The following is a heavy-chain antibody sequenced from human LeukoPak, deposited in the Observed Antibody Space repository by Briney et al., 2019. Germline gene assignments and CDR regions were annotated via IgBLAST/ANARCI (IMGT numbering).Heavy chain of an antibody. CDR1: GGSFSGYY. V-gene: IGHV4-34*01. Sequence: SETLSLTCAVYGGSFSGYYWSWIRQPPGKGLEWIGEINHSGSTNYNPSLKSRVAISLDTSKIHFSLKLTSVTAADAAVYYCATGGYYMDVWGKGTTVTVSS. J-gene: IGHJ6*03. CDR3: ATGGYYMDV. CDR2: INHSGST.